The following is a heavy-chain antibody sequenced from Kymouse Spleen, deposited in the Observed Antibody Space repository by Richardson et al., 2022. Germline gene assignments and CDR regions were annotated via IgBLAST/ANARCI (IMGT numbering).Heavy chain of an antibody. Sequence: QVQLQQWGAGLLKPSETLSLTCAVYGGSFSGYYWSWIRQPPGKGLEWIGEINHSGSTNYNPSLKSRVTISVDTSKNQFSLKLSSVTAADTAVYYCARIVGATLDYWGQGTLVTVSS. CDR3: ARIVGATLDY. J-gene: IGHJ4*02. V-gene: IGHV4-34*01. D-gene: IGHD1-26*01. CDR2: INHSGST. CDR1: GGSFSGYY.